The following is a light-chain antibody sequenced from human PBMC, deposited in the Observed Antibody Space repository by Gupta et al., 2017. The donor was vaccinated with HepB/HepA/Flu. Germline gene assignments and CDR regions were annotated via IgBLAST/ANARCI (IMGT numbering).Light chain of an antibody. J-gene: IGKJ2*04. CDR3: QQRSNGPCS. V-gene: IGKV3-11*01. Sequence: EIVLTQSPATLSLSPGERATLSCRASQSVSSYLAWYQQKPGQAPRLLIYDASNRATGIPARFSGSGSGTDFTLTISSLEPEDVAVYYCQQRSNGPCSFGQGTKLEIK. CDR1: QSVSSY. CDR2: DAS.